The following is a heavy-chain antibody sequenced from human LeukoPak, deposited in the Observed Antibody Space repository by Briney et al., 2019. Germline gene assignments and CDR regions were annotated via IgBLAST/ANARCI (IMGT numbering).Heavy chain of an antibody. D-gene: IGHD6-13*01. CDR3: GRAPGIATIEY. V-gene: IGHV1-2*02. J-gene: IGHJ4*02. CDR2: INPNSGDT. Sequence: ASVKVSCKASGYTFTANYIHWVRQAPGQGLEWMGWINPNSGDTNYAQRFQGKVTLTRDTSISTVYMEVSRLRYDDTAVYYCGRAPGIATIEYWGQGTLVTVSS. CDR1: GYTFTANY.